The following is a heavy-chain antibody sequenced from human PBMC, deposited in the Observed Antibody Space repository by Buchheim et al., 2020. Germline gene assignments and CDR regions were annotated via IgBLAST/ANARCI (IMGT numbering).Heavy chain of an antibody. Sequence: QLQLQLSGSGLVKPSQTLSLTCVVSGGSISSTGYSWSWIRQPPGKGLEWIGYIYHSGSTFYNPSLKSRLTISIDRSKNQFSLDVSSVTAADTAVYYCAAGRVAALGNYFDYWVQGTL. D-gene: IGHD6-13*01. J-gene: IGHJ4*01. CDR2: IYHSGST. CDR1: GGSISSTGYS. CDR3: AAGRVAALGNYFDY. V-gene: IGHV4-30-2*01.